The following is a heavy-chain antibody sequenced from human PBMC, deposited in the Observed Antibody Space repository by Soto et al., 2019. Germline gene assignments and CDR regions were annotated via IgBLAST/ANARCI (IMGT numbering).Heavy chain of an antibody. V-gene: IGHV1-69*02. D-gene: IGHD2-8*02. CDR2: IIPILDIP. Sequence: QVQLVQSGAEVKKPGSSVKVSCKASGGTFSRYTFTWVRQAPGQGLEWMGRIIPILDIPNYAQNFQGRVTITADKSTITAYMEPSSLTSADTAVYYCASHFTGVLVLGTSPPGGDNYGWDVWGQGTTVTVSS. J-gene: IGHJ6*02. CDR3: ASHFTGVLVLGTSPPGGDNYGWDV. CDR1: GGTFSRYT.